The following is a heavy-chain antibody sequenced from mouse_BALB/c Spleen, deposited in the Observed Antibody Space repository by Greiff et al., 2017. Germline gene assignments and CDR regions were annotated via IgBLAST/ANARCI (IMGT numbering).Heavy chain of an antibody. J-gene: IGHJ4*01. CDR3: TRWRDGYDDAMDY. D-gene: IGHD2-2*01. Sequence: VQLQQSGTVLARPGASVKMSCKASGYTFTSYWMHWVKQRPGQGLEWIGAIYPGNSDTSYNQNFKGKAKLTAVTSTSTAYMELSSLTNEDSAVYYCTRWRDGYDDAMDYWGQGTSVTVSS. V-gene: IGHV1-5*01. CDR1: GYTFTSYW. CDR2: IYPGNSDT.